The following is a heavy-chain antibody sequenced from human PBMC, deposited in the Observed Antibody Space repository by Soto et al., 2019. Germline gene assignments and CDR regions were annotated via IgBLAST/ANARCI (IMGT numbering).Heavy chain of an antibody. CDR2: INAGGGNT. Sequence: GGSLRLSCVTSRFTFNTFAMSWVRQAPGEGLEWVSAINAGGGNTHYADSMKGRFTISRDNSKNTLYLQMDSLRAEDTAVYYCAKHTYSDFWPGHYYYLDFWGQGTLVTVSS. CDR3: AKHTYSDFWPGHYYYLDF. V-gene: IGHV3-23*01. D-gene: IGHD3-3*01. J-gene: IGHJ4*02. CDR1: RFTFNTFA.